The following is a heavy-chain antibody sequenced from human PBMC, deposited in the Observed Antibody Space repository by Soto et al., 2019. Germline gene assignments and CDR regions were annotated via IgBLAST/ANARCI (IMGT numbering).Heavy chain of an antibody. D-gene: IGHD4-17*01. V-gene: IGHV1-2*04. CDR3: AREMATVTTQYYYYYGMDV. CDR2: INPNSGGT. CDR1: GYTFTGYY. J-gene: IGHJ6*02. Sequence: VASVKVSCKASGYTFTGYYMHWVRQAPGQGLEWMGWINPNSGGTNYAQKFQGWVTMTRDTSISTAYMELSRLRSDDTAVYFCAREMATVTTQYYYYYGMDVWGQGTMVTVSS.